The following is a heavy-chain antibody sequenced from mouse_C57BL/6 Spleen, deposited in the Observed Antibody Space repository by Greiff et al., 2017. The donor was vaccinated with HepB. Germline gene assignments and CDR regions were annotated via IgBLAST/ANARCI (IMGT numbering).Heavy chain of an antibody. D-gene: IGHD1-1*01. V-gene: IGHV7-3*01. J-gene: IGHJ2*01. CDR2: IRNKANGYTT. Sequence: DVMLVESGGGLVQPGGSLSLSCAASGFTFTDYYMSWVRQPPGKALEWLGFIRNKANGYTTEYSASVKGRFTISRDNSQSILYLQMNALRAEDSATYYCAIYYGSSYFDYWGQGTTLTVSS. CDR1: GFTFTDYY. CDR3: AIYYGSSYFDY.